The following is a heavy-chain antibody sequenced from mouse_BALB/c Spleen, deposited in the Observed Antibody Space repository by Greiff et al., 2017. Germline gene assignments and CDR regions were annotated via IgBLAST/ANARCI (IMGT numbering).Heavy chain of an antibody. CDR2: ISSGSSTI. D-gene: IGHD1-1*01. CDR1: GFTFSSFG. Sequence: EVQLQESGGGLVQPGGSRKLSCAASGFTFSSFGMHWVRQAPEKGLEWVAYISSGSSTIYYADTVKGRFTISRDNPKNTLFLQMTSLRSEDTAMYYCARYGSLYAMDYWGQGTSVTVSS. V-gene: IGHV5-17*02. J-gene: IGHJ4*01. CDR3: ARYGSLYAMDY.